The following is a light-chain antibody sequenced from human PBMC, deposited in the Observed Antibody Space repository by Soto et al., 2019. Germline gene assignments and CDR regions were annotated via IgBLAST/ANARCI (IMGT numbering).Light chain of an antibody. V-gene: IGLV1-44*01. J-gene: IGLJ1*01. CDR1: RSNIGSNT. Sequence: QSVLTQPPSASGTPGQRVTISCSGSRSNIGSNTVNWYQQLPGSAPKLLIYSNNQRPSGVPDRFSGSKSGTSASLAISGLRSEDEADYYCAAWDDSLNGFDVFGTGTQLTVL. CDR2: SNN. CDR3: AAWDDSLNGFDV.